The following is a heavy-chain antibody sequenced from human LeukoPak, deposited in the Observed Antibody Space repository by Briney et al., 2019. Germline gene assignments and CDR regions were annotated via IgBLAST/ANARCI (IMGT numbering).Heavy chain of an antibody. V-gene: IGHV3-73*01. CDR3: ATGNSGTDY. CDR1: GFTFSSYA. D-gene: IGHD1-26*01. Sequence: GGSLRLSCVASGFTFSSYAMSWVRQAPGKGLEWVGLIRGKVNNYATAYAASLKERFIISRDDSKNTAYLQMNSLKTEDTALYYCATGNSGTDYWGQGTLVTVSS. J-gene: IGHJ4*02. CDR2: IRGKVNNYAT.